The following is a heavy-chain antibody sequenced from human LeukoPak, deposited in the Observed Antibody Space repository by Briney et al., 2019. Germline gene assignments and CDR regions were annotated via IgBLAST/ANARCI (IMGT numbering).Heavy chain of an antibody. D-gene: IGHD6-6*01. CDR1: GFTFSSYW. CDR2: IKQDGSEK. Sequence: GGSLRLSCAASGFTFSSYWMSWVRQAPGKGLEWVANIKQDGSEKYYVDSVKGRFTISRDNAMNSLYLQMNSLRAEDTAVYYCARDLGVFASEETVGDYWGQGTLVTVSS. V-gene: IGHV3-7*01. CDR3: ARDLGVFASEETVGDY. J-gene: IGHJ4*02.